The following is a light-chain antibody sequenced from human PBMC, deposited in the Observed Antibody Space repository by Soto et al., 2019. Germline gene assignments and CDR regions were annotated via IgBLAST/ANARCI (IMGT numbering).Light chain of an antibody. J-gene: IGKJ1*01. CDR1: QSVSSN. CDR3: QHYNNWPPWT. CDR2: GAA. Sequence: EIVMTQSPATLAVSPGEKAPFSCMASQSVSSNLAWYQQKPGQAPRLLIYGAAIRATGIPARFSGSGAGTEFTLTISTLQSEDFAIYYRQHYNNWPPWTFGQGTKVDIK. V-gene: IGKV3-15*01.